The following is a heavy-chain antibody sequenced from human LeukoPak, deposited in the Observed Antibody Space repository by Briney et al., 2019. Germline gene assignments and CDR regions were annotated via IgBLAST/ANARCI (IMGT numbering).Heavy chain of an antibody. CDR2: IYYSGST. Sequence: SETLSLTCTVSGGSISSGSYYWSWIRQPAGKGLEWIGYIYYSGSTNYNPSLKSRVTISVDTSKNQFSLKLSSVTAADTAVYYCARDGGSGFYYYYMDVWGKGTTVTISS. J-gene: IGHJ6*03. CDR1: GGSISSGSYY. V-gene: IGHV4-61*10. D-gene: IGHD3-3*01. CDR3: ARDGGSGFYYYYMDV.